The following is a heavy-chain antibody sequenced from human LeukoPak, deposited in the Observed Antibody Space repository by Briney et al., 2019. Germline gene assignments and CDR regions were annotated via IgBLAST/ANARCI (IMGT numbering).Heavy chain of an antibody. CDR2: ISGSGGST. V-gene: IGHV3-23*01. D-gene: IGHD3-9*01. Sequence: GGSLRLSCAASGFTFTSYAMNWVRQAPGKGLEWVSVISGSGGSTYYADSVKGRFTISRDNSNNTLYLQMNSLRVEDTAIYYCAKGGYYDILTGYYQFDYWGQGTLVTVSS. CDR3: AKGGYYDILTGYYQFDY. J-gene: IGHJ4*02. CDR1: GFTFTSYA.